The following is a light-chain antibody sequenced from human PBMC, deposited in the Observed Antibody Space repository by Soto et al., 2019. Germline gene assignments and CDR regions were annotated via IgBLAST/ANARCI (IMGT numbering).Light chain of an antibody. CDR3: SSYTSSSKGV. Sequence: QSALTQPASVSGSPGQSITISCTGTSSDVGGYKYVSWYQQHPGKAPKLMIYDVSNRPSGVSNRFSGSKSGNTASLTISGLQAEDEADYYCSSYTSSSKGVFGGGTKLTVL. J-gene: IGLJ3*02. V-gene: IGLV2-14*01. CDR1: SSDVGGYKY. CDR2: DVS.